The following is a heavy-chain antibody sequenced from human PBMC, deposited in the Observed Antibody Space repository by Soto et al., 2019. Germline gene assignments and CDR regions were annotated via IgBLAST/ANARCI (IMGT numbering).Heavy chain of an antibody. V-gene: IGHV1-69*13. D-gene: IGHD2-2*01. J-gene: IGHJ6*02. CDR3: ARKGYCISTSCLNYYYYGMDV. Sequence: SVKVSWKASGGTFSSYSISWVRQAPGQGLEWMGGIIPIFGTANYAQKFQGRVTITADESTSTAYMELSSLRSEDTAVYYCARKGYCISTSCLNYYYYGMDVWG. CDR1: GGTFSSYS. CDR2: IIPIFGTA.